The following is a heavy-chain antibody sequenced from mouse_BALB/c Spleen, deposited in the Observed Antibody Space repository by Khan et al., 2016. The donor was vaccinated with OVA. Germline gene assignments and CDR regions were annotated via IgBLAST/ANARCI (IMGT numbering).Heavy chain of an antibody. V-gene: IGHV1S81*02. Sequence: QVQLQQPGAELVKPGASVKLSCKASGYTFTSYYMYWVKQRPGQGLEWIGGINPNNGVTDFNEKFKSKATLTVDKSSSTAYIQRSSLTSADSAVYYCTRSGWAAFAYWGQGTLVTVSA. J-gene: IGHJ3*01. CDR2: INPNNGVT. CDR1: GYTFTSYY. CDR3: TRSGWAAFAY. D-gene: IGHD1-1*02.